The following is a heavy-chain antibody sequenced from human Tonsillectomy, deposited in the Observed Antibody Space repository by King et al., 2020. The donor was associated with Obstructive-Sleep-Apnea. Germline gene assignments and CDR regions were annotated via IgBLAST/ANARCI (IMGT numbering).Heavy chain of an antibody. CDR2: ITGSGGGT. V-gene: IGHV3-23*04. CDR1: GFTVSSTA. CDR3: AKSKAGTGGTYYYYGMDV. J-gene: IGHJ6*02. Sequence: VQLVESGGGLVQPGGSLRLSCAASGFTVSSTAMSWVRQAGGKGLEWVSGITGSGGGTYYADSVKGRFTISRDNSKNTLYLQMNSLRAEDTAVYYCAKSKAGTGGTYYYYGMDVWGPGTTVTVFS. D-gene: IGHD6-13*01.